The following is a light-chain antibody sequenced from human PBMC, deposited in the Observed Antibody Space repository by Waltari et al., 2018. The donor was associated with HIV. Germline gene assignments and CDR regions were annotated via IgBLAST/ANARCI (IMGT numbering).Light chain of an antibody. Sequence: QSVLAQPPSVFGAPGQRVTISCTGSSSNIGAGYDVHWYQQLPGTAPKFLIYGNTNRPSGVPDRFSGSKSGSSASLAITGLQAEDEADYYCQSYDTSLSAYVFGTGTKVTVL. CDR2: GNT. CDR3: QSYDTSLSAYV. CDR1: SSNIGAGYD. V-gene: IGLV1-40*01. J-gene: IGLJ1*01.